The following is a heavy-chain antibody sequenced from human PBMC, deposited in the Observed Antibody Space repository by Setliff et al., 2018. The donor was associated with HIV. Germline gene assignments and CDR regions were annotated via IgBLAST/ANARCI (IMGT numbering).Heavy chain of an antibody. CDR1: GGSISTYY. V-gene: IGHV4-59*01. CDR3: ARVQMAYAAFDV. D-gene: IGHD4-17*01. Sequence: SETLSLTCTVSGGSISTYYWSWIRQPPGKGLDWIGSIYFTGSSDNNPSLKSRVTLSVDTSKHQFSPKLSSVTAADTAVYYCARVQMAYAAFDVWGQGTMVTVSS. CDR2: IYFTGSS. J-gene: IGHJ3*01.